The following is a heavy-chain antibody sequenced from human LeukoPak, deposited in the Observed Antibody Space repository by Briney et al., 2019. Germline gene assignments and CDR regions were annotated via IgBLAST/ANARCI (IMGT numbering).Heavy chain of an antibody. J-gene: IGHJ4*02. D-gene: IGHD3-22*01. CDR1: GFTFSTYS. CDR2: ISSSSSYI. Sequence: PGGSLRLSCAASGFTFSTYSMNWVRQAPGKGLERVSYISSSSSYIYYADSVKGRFTISRDNAKNSLYLQMNSLRAEDTAVYYCARDMDSHYYDSSGYYYWGQGTLVTVSS. V-gene: IGHV3-21*01. CDR3: ARDMDSHYYDSSGYYY.